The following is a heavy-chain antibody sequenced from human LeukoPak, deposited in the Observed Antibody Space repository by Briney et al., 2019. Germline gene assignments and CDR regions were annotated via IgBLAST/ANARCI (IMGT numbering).Heavy chain of an antibody. D-gene: IGHD5-18*01. J-gene: IGHJ4*02. CDR1: GFTFSSYW. V-gene: IGHV3-7*01. Sequence: GGSLRLSCAASGFTFSSYWMSWVRQAPGKGLEWVANIKKDGNEKYYVDSVKGRFTISRDNAKTSLYLQMNSLRAEDTAVYYCARHLSGITGYTYGRGIDYWGQGTLVTVS. CDR3: ARHLSGITGYTYGRGIDY. CDR2: IKKDGNEK.